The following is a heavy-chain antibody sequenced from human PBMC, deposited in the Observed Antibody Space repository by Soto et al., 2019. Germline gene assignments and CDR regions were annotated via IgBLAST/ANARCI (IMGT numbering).Heavy chain of an antibody. J-gene: IGHJ4*02. V-gene: IGHV3-23*01. D-gene: IGHD1-7*01. CDR3: VRNFDGTSSVFDD. Sequence: EVQLSESGGGLVQPGGSLRLSCAASGFTFSGYAMNWVRQAPGKGLEWVSGISANGDRTSYADSVRGRFTSSRDNSRNTMYVQMNSLRAEDSAIYYCVRNFDGTSSVFDDWGQGTLVTVSS. CDR2: ISANGDRT. CDR1: GFTFSGYA.